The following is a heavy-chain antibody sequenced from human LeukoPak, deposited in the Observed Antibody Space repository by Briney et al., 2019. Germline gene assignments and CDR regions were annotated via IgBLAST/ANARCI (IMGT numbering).Heavy chain of an antibody. CDR3: VKDRTGTYTLDY. D-gene: IGHD3-10*01. CDR1: GFTFSTYW. V-gene: IGHV3-7*01. CDR2: IKKDGSEK. J-gene: IGHJ4*02. Sequence: GGSLRLSCAASGFTFSTYWMTWVRQAPGKGLEWVANIKKDGSEKYYVDSVKGRFTISRDNSKNTLNLQMNSLRAEDTAVYYCVKDRTGTYTLDYWGQGTLVTVSS.